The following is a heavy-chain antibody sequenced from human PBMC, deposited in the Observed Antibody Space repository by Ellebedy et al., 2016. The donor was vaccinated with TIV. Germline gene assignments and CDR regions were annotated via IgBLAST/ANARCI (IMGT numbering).Heavy chain of an antibody. D-gene: IGHD3-22*01. CDR3: VRPHFGSSGASLYAFDV. CDR2: ISGSGGST. J-gene: IGHJ3*01. V-gene: IGHV3-23*01. CDR1: GFTFSSYA. Sequence: GESLKISXAASGFTFSSYAMSWVRQAPGRRLEWVSAISGSGGSTHYVDSVRGRFTISRDNSKNTLYLQMTSLRAEDTAVYYCVRPHFGSSGASLYAFDVWGQGTMVTVSS.